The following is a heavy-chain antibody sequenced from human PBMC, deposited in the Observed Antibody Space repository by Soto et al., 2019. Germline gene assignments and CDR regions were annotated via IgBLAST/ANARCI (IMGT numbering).Heavy chain of an antibody. V-gene: IGHV2-70*11. Sequence: GSGPTLVNPTQTLTLTCTFSGFSLSTSGMCVSWIRQPPGKALEWLARIDWDDDKYYSTSLKTRLTISKDTSKNQVVLTKTNMKPVDTATYYCARSNYYDSSGSPNWFDPWGQGTLVTVSS. CDR1: GFSLSTSGMC. D-gene: IGHD3-22*01. J-gene: IGHJ5*02. CDR3: ARSNYYDSSGSPNWFDP. CDR2: IDWDDDK.